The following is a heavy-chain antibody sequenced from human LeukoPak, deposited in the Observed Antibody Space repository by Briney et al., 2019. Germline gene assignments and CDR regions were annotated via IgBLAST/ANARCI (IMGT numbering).Heavy chain of an antibody. V-gene: IGHV3-21*01. CDR2: ISSSSSYI. D-gene: IGHD3-22*01. Sequence: PGGSLRLSCAASGFTFSSCSMNWVRQAPGKGLEWVSSISSSSSYIYYADSVKGRFTISRDNAKNSLYLQMNSLRAEDTAVYYCARSYDSSGYFDYWGQGTLVTVSS. CDR1: GFTFSSCS. J-gene: IGHJ4*02. CDR3: ARSYDSSGYFDY.